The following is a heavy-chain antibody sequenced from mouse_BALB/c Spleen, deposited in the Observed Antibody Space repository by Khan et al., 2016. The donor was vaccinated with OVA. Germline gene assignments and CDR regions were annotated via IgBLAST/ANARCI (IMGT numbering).Heavy chain of an antibody. D-gene: IGHD2-14*01. V-gene: IGHV1-26*01. CDR2: VYPSNGGT. CDR1: GYSFTAYY. J-gene: IGHJ3*01. Sequence: EVQLQQSGPDLVKPGASVNISCKASGYSFTAYYMHWVKESHGTTLECIGRVYPSNGGTTYNPKFRDKATLTVDQSSHPAYIAFRSLTSQASAVIYGVRGYEIFTYWGQGTVVTFS. CDR3: VRGYEIFTY.